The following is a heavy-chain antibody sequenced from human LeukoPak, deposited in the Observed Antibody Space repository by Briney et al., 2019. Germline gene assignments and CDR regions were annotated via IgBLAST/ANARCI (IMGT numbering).Heavy chain of an antibody. V-gene: IGHV3-48*04. J-gene: IGHJ4*02. CDR3: ARLGQKWSLDY. CDR2: ISSSSSNI. Sequence: GGSLRLSCAASGFDFSTYSIDWVRQAPGKGLEWVSYISSSSSNIYHADSVKGRFTISRDNAKNSLHLQMNSLRAEDTAVYYCARLGQKWSLDYWGQGTLVTVSS. D-gene: IGHD2-8*01. CDR1: GFDFSTYS.